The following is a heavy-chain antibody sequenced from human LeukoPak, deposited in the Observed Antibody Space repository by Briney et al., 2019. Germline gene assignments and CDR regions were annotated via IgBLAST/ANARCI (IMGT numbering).Heavy chain of an antibody. CDR2: ISGGGGSI. D-gene: IGHD4-17*01. CDR1: GFAFSGFG. CDR3: AKDRVPDYDDYANPKALDL. V-gene: IGHV3-23*01. Sequence: GGSLRLSCVASGFAFSGFGMSWVRQAPGKGLEWVSGISGGGGSIFSSASVKGRFSTSRDNSKRTLFLQMNSLRAEDTAMYYCAKDRVPDYDDYANPKALDLSGHGTLVTVSS. J-gene: IGHJ3*01.